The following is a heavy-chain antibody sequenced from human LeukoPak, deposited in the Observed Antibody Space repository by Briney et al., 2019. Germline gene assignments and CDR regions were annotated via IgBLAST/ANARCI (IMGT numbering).Heavy chain of an antibody. D-gene: IGHD2-2*01. V-gene: IGHV4-34*01. J-gene: IGHJ4*02. CDR3: ASRGVPAATNLAY. CDR1: GGSFSGYY. CDR2: IDHSGST. Sequence: SETLSLTCAVYGGSFSGYYWSWIRQPPGKGLEWIGEIDHSGSTNYNPPLKSRVTMSVDTSKNQFSLRLRSVTAADTAVYYCASRGVPAATNLAYWGQGTLVTVSS.